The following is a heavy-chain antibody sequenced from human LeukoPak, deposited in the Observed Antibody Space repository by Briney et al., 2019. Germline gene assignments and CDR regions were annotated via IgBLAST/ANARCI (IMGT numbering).Heavy chain of an antibody. Sequence: EASVKVSCKASGYTFTSYGISWVRQAPGQGLEWMGWISAYNGNTNYAQKLQGRVTMTTDTSTSTAYMELRSLRSDDTAVYYCARDEGMIVVVINGGAIDYWGQGTLVTVSS. CDR1: GYTFTSYG. CDR2: ISAYNGNT. D-gene: IGHD3-22*01. V-gene: IGHV1-18*01. CDR3: ARDEGMIVVVINGGAIDY. J-gene: IGHJ4*02.